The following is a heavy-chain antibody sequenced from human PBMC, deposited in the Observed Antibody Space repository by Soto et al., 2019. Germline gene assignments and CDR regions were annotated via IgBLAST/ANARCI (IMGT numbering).Heavy chain of an antibody. Sequence: GGSLRLSCAASGFTFSSYWMSWVRQAPGKGLEWVANIKQDGSEKYYVDSVKGRFTISRDNAKNSLYLQMNSLRAEDTAVYYCARVILGYIWVSQTSYYYMDVWGKGTTVTVSS. CDR2: IKQDGSEK. CDR3: ARVILGYIWVSQTSYYYMDV. CDR1: GFTFSSYW. D-gene: IGHD3-16*01. J-gene: IGHJ6*03. V-gene: IGHV3-7*01.